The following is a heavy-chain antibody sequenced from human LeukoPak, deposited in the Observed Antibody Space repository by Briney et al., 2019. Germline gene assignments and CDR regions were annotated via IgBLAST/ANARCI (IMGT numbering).Heavy chain of an antibody. D-gene: IGHD6-19*01. CDR3: ARVPENVRVYGIAVAGTPLLDY. Sequence: VASVKVSCKASGYTFTSYGISWVRQAPGQGLEWMGWISGYSGNTNYVQKFQGRVTMATDTSTSTVYMELRSLRSDDTAVYYCARVPENVRVYGIAVAGTPLLDYWGQGTLVTVSS. J-gene: IGHJ4*02. CDR1: GYTFTSYG. V-gene: IGHV1-18*01. CDR2: ISGYSGNT.